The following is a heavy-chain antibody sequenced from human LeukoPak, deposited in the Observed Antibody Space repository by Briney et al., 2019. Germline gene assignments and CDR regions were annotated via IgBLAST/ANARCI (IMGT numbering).Heavy chain of an antibody. CDR2: ISGSGGST. J-gene: IGHJ4*02. CDR1: GFTFSSYA. V-gene: IGHV3-23*01. Sequence: PGGSLRLSCAASGFTFSSYAMSWVRLAPGKGLEWVSAISGSGGSTYYADSVKGRFTISRDNSKNTLYLQMNSLRAEDTAVYYCAKDRGYSGYDFGALDYWGQGTLVTVSS. D-gene: IGHD5-12*01. CDR3: AKDRGYSGYDFGALDY.